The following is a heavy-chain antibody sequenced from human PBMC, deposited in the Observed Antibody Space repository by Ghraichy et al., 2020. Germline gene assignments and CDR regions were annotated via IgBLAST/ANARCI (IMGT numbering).Heavy chain of an antibody. D-gene: IGHD1-26*01. J-gene: IGHJ6*02. CDR2: IYYSGST. Sequence: SETLSLTCTVSGGSISSYYWSWIRQPPGKGLEWIGYIYYSGSTNYNPSLKSRVTISVDTSKNQFSLKLSSVTAADTAVYYCARGTGSGSSGHYYYYGMDVWGQGTTVTVSS. V-gene: IGHV4-59*01. CDR1: GGSISSYY. CDR3: ARGTGSGSSGHYYYYGMDV.